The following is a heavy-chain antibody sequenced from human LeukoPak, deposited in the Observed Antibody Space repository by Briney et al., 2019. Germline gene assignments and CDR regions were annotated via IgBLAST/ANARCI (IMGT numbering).Heavy chain of an antibody. V-gene: IGHV1-46*01. CDR1: GYTFTSYY. CDR2: INPSGGST. Sequence: ASVEVSCKASGYTFTSYYMHWVRQAPGQGLEWMGIINPSGGSTSYAQKFQGRVTMTRDMSTSTVYMELSSLRSEDTAVYYCARGGSGSTSLTHRSHYMDVWGKGTTVTVSS. J-gene: IGHJ6*03. CDR3: ARGGSGSTSLTHRSHYMDV. D-gene: IGHD2-2*01.